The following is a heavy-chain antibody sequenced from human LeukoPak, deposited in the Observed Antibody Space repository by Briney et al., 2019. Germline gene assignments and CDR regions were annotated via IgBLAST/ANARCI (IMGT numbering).Heavy chain of an antibody. Sequence: GGSLRLSCAASGFTFSSYAMSWVRQAPGKGLEWVSAISGSGGSTYYADSVKGRFTISRDNSKSTLYLQMNSLRAEDTAVYYCANPSVYDSSGYYYQPADYWGQGTLVTVSS. CDR2: ISGSGGST. CDR3: ANPSVYDSSGYYYQPADY. CDR1: GFTFSSYA. V-gene: IGHV3-23*01. J-gene: IGHJ4*02. D-gene: IGHD3-22*01.